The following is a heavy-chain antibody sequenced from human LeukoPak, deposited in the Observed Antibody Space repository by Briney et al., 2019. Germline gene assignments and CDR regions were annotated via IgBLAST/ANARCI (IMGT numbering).Heavy chain of an antibody. V-gene: IGHV1-2*02. J-gene: IGHJ4*02. Sequence: VASVKVSCKASGYTFTGYYMHWVRQAPGQGLEWMGWINPSSGGTNYAQKFQGRVTITADESTSTAYMELSSLRSEDTAVYYCARESSCTNGVCYRRPYYFDYWGQGTLVTVSS. CDR3: ARESSCTNGVCYRRPYYFDY. CDR1: GYTFTGYY. CDR2: INPSSGGT. D-gene: IGHD2-8*01.